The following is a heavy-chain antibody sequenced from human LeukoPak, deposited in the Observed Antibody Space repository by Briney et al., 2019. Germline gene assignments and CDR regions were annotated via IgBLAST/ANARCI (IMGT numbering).Heavy chain of an antibody. D-gene: IGHD2-15*01. Sequence: SETLSLTCTVSGGPVSSGSYYWSWIRQPPGKGLEWIGYIYYSGSTNYNPSLKSRVTISVDTSKNQFSLKLSSVTAADTAVYYCAREYCSGGSCYSHAFDIWGQGTMVTVSS. CDR2: IYYSGST. CDR1: GGPVSSGSYY. J-gene: IGHJ3*02. V-gene: IGHV4-61*01. CDR3: AREYCSGGSCYSHAFDI.